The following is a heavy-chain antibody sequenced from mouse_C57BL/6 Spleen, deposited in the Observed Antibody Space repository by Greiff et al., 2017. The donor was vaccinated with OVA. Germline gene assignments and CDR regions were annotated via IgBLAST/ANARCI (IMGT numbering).Heavy chain of an antibody. CDR1: GYAFSSSW. D-gene: IGHD2-2*01. V-gene: IGHV1-82*01. Sequence: VKLMESGPELVKPGASVKISCKASGYAFSSSWMNWVKQRPGKGLEWIGRIYPGDGDTNYNGKFKGKATLTADKSSSTAYMQLSSLTSEDSAVYFCARRKGYHYAMDYWGQGTSVTVSS. J-gene: IGHJ4*01. CDR2: IYPGDGDT. CDR3: ARRKGYHYAMDY.